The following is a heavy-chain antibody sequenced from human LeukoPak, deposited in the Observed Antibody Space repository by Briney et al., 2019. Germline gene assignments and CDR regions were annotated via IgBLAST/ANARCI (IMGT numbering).Heavy chain of an antibody. CDR3: ARADYYYDSSGYYGPPANFDY. V-gene: IGHV1-18*01. J-gene: IGHJ4*02. CDR1: GYTFTSYG. CDR2: ISAYNGNT. Sequence: VASVKVSCKASGYTFTSYGISWVRQAPGQGLEWMGWISAYNGNTNYAQKLQGRVTMTTDTSTSTAYMELRSLRSDDTAVYYCARADYYYDSSGYYGPPANFDYWGQGTLVTVSS. D-gene: IGHD3-22*01.